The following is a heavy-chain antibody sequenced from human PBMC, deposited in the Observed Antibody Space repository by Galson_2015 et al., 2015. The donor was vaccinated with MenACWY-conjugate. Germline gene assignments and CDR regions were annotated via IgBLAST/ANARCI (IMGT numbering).Heavy chain of an antibody. CDR2: IYYRGST. D-gene: IGHD3-16*01. J-gene: IGHJ4*02. CDR1: GASISSYY. CDR3: AREPPAAYRKYFDY. V-gene: IGHV4-59*01. Sequence: ETLSLTCTVSGASISSYYWSWLRQPPGKGLEWIGYIYYRGSTNYNPSLRSRVTISVETSKSQFSLNLSSVTAADTAVYYCAREPPAAYRKYFDYWGQGTLVTVSS.